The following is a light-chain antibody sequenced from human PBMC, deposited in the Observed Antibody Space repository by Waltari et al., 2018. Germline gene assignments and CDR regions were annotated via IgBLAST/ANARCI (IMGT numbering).Light chain of an antibody. J-gene: IGLJ2*01. CDR2: SNN. CDR3: AAWDDSPNAVV. CDR1: SSNIGSNS. Sequence: QSVLTQPPSASGTPGQRVTISCSGSSSNIGSNSVNWYQQLPGTAPKLLIFSNNRRPLGVPDGFSGSKSGTSASLASSGLQAEDEADYSCAAWDDSPNAVVFGGGTKLTVL. V-gene: IGLV1-44*01.